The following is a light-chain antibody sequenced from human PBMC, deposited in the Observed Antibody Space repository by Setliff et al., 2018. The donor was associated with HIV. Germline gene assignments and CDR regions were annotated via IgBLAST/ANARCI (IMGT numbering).Light chain of an antibody. CDR1: SSDVGSYNL. J-gene: IGLJ2*01. V-gene: IGLV2-14*02. CDR2: DVT. Sequence: QSVLAQPASVSGSPGQSITISCTGTSSDVGSYNLVSWYQQHPGKAPKVMIYDVTKRPSGVSTRFSGSKFGVSASLTISGLQAADEADYFCSSYTNTPTRVIFGGGTKVTVL. CDR3: SSYTNTPTRVI.